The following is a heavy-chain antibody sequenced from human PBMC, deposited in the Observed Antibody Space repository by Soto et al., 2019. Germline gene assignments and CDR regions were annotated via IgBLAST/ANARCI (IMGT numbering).Heavy chain of an antibody. Sequence: EVQLVESGGGLVQPGGSLRLSCASSGLIFSDYHMDWVRQAPGKGLEWDGRIRRKANSYTTEYAASVKGRFTISRDNSKNSLSLQMNSLKSEDTAVYYCAMLGGWSGGSSGMEVWGQGTTVTVSS. CDR2: IRRKANSYTT. CDR1: GLIFSDYH. D-gene: IGHD6-19*01. V-gene: IGHV3-72*01. J-gene: IGHJ6*02. CDR3: AMLGGWSGGSSGMEV.